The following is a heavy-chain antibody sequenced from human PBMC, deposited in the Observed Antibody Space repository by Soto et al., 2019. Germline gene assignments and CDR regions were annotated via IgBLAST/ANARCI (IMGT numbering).Heavy chain of an antibody. Sequence: SETLSLTCTVSGGSISSSSYYWGWIRQPPGKGLEWIGSIYYSGSTYYNPPLKSRVTISVDTSKNQFSLKLSSVTAADTAVYYCARHTPVYGSGSYYDYWGQGTLVTVSS. V-gene: IGHV4-39*01. J-gene: IGHJ4*02. CDR2: IYYSGST. CDR1: GGSISSSSYY. CDR3: ARHTPVYGSGSYYDY. D-gene: IGHD3-10*01.